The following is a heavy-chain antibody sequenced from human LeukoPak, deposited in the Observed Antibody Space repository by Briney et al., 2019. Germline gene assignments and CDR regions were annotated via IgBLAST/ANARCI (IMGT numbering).Heavy chain of an antibody. CDR2: ISSSGSTI. Sequence: GGSLRLSCAASGFTFSSYAMSWVRQAPGKGLEWVSYISSSGSTIYYADSVKGRFTISRDNAKNSLYLQMNSLRAEDTAVYYCAGDTAMVSPYVDYWGQGTLVTVSS. CDR1: GFTFSSYA. J-gene: IGHJ4*02. CDR3: AGDTAMVSPYVDY. D-gene: IGHD5-18*01. V-gene: IGHV3-48*04.